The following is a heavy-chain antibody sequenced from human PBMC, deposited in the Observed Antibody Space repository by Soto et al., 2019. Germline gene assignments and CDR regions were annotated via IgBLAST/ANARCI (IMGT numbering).Heavy chain of an antibody. V-gene: IGHV1-69*12. J-gene: IGHJ2*01. D-gene: IGHD5-12*01. Sequence: QVQLVQSGAEVKKPGSSVTVSCKASGGTFSSYTISWVRQAPGQGLEWMGGIIPIFGTANYAQKFQGRVTITADESTSTAYMKLSSLRSEDTAVYYCARGNHRWLQLGYFDLWGRGTLVTVSS. CDR3: ARGNHRWLQLGYFDL. CDR2: IIPIFGTA. CDR1: GGTFSSYT.